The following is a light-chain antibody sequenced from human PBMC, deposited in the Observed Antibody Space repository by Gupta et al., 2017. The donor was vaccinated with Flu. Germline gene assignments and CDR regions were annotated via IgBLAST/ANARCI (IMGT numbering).Light chain of an antibody. CDR2: LDD. J-gene: IGLJ2*01. V-gene: IGLV1-51*02. Sequence: KDTISGAVSSCDLGRNCVSGYQQHSLTTPKLLIYLDDKGRTVIPARFSASKSGTAATLFTTGRHSGDEADYYSATFYSGMSAWVFGGGTKLTVL. CDR3: ATFYSGMSAWV. CDR1: SCDLGRNC.